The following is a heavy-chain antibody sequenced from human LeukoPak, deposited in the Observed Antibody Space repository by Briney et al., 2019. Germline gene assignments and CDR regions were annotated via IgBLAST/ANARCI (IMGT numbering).Heavy chain of an antibody. CDR2: IYYSGST. V-gene: IGHV4-31*11. Sequence: SETLSLTCAVSGGSISSGGYYWSWIRQHPGKGLEWIGYIYYSGSTYYNPSLKSRVTISVDTSKNQFPLKLSSVTAAGTAVYYCARDSAKYYFDYWGQGTLVTVSS. J-gene: IGHJ4*02. CDR3: ARDSAKYYFDY. CDR1: GGSISSGGYY.